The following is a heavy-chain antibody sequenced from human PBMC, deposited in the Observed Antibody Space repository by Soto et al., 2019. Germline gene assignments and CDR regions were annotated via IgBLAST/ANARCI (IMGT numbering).Heavy chain of an antibody. J-gene: IGHJ1*01. Sequence: PGGSLRLSCVASGFIFSDYAMHWARRAPGKGLEWVALISPAGTNQYYADSAKGRFTISRDNSKNTLYLQMNSLRPDDTGLYYCARENSRISPRLFQPWGHGTLVTVSS. CDR3: ARENSRISPRLFQP. D-gene: IGHD6-6*01. CDR2: ISPAGTNQ. V-gene: IGHV3-30-3*01. CDR1: GFIFSDYA.